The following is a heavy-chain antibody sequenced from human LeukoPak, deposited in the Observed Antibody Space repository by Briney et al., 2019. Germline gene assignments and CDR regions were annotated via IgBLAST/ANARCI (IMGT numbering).Heavy chain of an antibody. CDR1: GFTFSSYS. CDR3: ARENGDYVNYYYGMDV. D-gene: IGHD4-17*01. CDR2: ISSSSSYI. Sequence: GGSLRLSCAASGFTFSSYSMNWVRQAPGKGLEWVSSISSSSSYIYYADSVKGRFTISRDNAKNSLYLQMSSLRAEDTAVYYCARENGDYVNYYYGMDVWGQGTTVTVSS. V-gene: IGHV3-21*01. J-gene: IGHJ6*02.